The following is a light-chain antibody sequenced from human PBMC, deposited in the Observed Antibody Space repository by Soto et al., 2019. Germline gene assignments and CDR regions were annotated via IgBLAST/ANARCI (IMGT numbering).Light chain of an antibody. Sequence: DIVLTQSPATLSLSPGDRATLSCRASQSVGTSLAWYKQQPGQAPRLLIHDAAYRASGIPERFRGSGSGTAFSLPMSSLEPDDFAVDYCQHRSSWPRSFGRGTKVEV. V-gene: IGKV3-11*01. CDR3: QHRSSWPRS. J-gene: IGKJ1*01. CDR1: QSVGTS. CDR2: DAA.